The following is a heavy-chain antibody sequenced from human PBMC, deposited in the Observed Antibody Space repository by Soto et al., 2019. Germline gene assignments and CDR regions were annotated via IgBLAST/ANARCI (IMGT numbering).Heavy chain of an antibody. CDR1: GFSLSTNAVG. CDR2: IYWNDDK. V-gene: IGHV2-5*01. J-gene: IGHJ1*01. CDR3: AREYSSSWYGH. D-gene: IGHD6-13*01. Sequence: QITLKESGPTLVKPTQTLTLTCTFSGFSLSTNAVGVGLIRQPPGKALEWLALIYWNDDKRYSPSLKSRLTITKATSKNQVVLTMTNVDPVDTATYYCAREYSSSWYGHWGQGTLVTVSS.